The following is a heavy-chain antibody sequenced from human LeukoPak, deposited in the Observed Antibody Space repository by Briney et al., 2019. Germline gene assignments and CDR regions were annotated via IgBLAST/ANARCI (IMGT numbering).Heavy chain of an antibody. CDR3: ARGPVSGHSSENYYYGMDV. D-gene: IGHD6-19*01. CDR1: GGSFSGYY. V-gene: IGHV4-34*01. CDR2: INHSGST. J-gene: IGHJ6*04. Sequence: SETLSLTCAVYGGSFSGYYWSWIRQPPGKGLEGIGEINHSGSTNYNPSLKSRVTISVDTSKNRFSLKLSSVTAADTAVYYCARGPVSGHSSENYYYGMDVWGKGTTVTVSS.